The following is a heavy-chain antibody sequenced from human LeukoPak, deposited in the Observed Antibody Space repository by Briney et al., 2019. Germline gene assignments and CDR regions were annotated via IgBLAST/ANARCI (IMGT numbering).Heavy chain of an antibody. CDR1: GYIFINYY. J-gene: IGHJ6*02. Sequence: ASVKVSCKASGYIFINYYIHWVRQAPGQGLEWMGILNPSGGSTSYAQKFQGRATLTRATSTSTVYMELSSLRSEDTAVYYCASVYNYGMDVWGQGTTVIVSS. V-gene: IGHV1-46*01. CDR2: LNPSGGST. CDR3: ASVYNYGMDV.